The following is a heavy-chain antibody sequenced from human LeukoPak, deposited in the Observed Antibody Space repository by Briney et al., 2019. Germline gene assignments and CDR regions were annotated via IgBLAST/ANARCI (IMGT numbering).Heavy chain of an antibody. D-gene: IGHD1-26*01. CDR3: AKDMGAIVGAGFFDY. J-gene: IGHJ4*02. Sequence: GGSLRLSCAASGFTFSSYEMNWVRQAPGKGLEWVSYISSSGSTIYYADSVKGRFTISRDNAKNSLYLQMNSLRAEDTAVYYCAKDMGAIVGAGFFDYWGQGTLVTVSS. V-gene: IGHV3-48*03. CDR2: ISSSGSTI. CDR1: GFTFSSYE.